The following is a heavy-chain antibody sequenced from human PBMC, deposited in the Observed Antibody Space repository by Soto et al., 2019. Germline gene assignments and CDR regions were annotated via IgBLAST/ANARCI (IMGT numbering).Heavy chain of an antibody. D-gene: IGHD3-16*01. CDR3: ARGWGLVS. CDR1: VGSLTSYP. Sequence: QMEQSGAEVMKPGSSVKVSCKPSVGSLTSYPMAWVRQAPGQGFEWMGGIIPIHGTTEYAQKFQGRVTITAYESTKRATLELTGMTSEDTAVYYCARGWGLVSWGQGTLVTVSS. V-gene: IGHV1-69*01. CDR2: IIPIHGTT. J-gene: IGHJ4*02.